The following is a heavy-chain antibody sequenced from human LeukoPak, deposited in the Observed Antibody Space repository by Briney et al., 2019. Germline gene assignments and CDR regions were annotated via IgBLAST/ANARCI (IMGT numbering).Heavy chain of an antibody. CDR1: GFTFSSYA. CDR2: ISGSGGST. CDR3: AKDPRVGSRVATPCH. D-gene: IGHD5-24*01. J-gene: IGHJ4*02. Sequence: GGSLRLSCAASGFTFSSYAMGWVRQAPGKGLELVSAISGSGGSTYYADSVKGRFTISRDNSKSTLFLQMNSLRPEDTAVYYCAKDPRVGSRVATPCHWGQGTLVTVSS. V-gene: IGHV3-23*01.